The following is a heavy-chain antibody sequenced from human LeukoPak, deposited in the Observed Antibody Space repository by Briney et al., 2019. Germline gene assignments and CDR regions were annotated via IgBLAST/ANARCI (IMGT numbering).Heavy chain of an antibody. CDR3: ARGLVNYYDSSGYYPRPYPLYYFDY. CDR2: INHSGST. J-gene: IGHJ4*02. CDR1: GGSFSGYY. Sequence: SETLSLTCAVYGGSFSGYYWSWIRQPPGKGLEWIGEINHSGSTNYNPSLKSRVTISVDTSKNQFSLKLSSVTAADTAVYYCARGLVNYYDSSGYYPRPYPLYYFDYWGQGTLVTVSS. D-gene: IGHD3-22*01. V-gene: IGHV4-34*01.